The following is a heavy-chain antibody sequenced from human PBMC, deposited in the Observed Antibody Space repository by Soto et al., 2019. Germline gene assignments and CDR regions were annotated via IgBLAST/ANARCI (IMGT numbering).Heavy chain of an antibody. V-gene: IGHV3-30*18. CDR1: GFTFSSYG. D-gene: IGHD1-1*01. Sequence: SGGSLRLSCAASGFTFSSYGMHWVRQAPGKGLEWVAVISYDGSNKNYADSVKGRFTISRDNSKNTLYLQMNSLRAEDTAVYYCAKEFELENNYYYYYMDVWGKGTTVTVSS. CDR2: ISYDGSNK. J-gene: IGHJ6*03. CDR3: AKEFELENNYYYYYMDV.